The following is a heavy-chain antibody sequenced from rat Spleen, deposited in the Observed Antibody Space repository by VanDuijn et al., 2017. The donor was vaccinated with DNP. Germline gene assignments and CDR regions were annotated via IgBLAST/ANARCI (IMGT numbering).Heavy chain of an antibody. J-gene: IGHJ3*01. Sequence: EVQLVESGGDLVQPGRSLKLSCAASGFTFSNYGMAWVRQAPTKGLEWVASITNSGGSTYYRDSVKGRFTISRDNAKNTLFLQMDSLRSEDTATYYCATSGYGYDGYPFAYWGQGTLVTVSS. CDR3: ATSGYGYDGYPFAY. V-gene: IGHV5S13*01. CDR1: GFTFSNYG. CDR2: ITNSGGST. D-gene: IGHD1-12*03.